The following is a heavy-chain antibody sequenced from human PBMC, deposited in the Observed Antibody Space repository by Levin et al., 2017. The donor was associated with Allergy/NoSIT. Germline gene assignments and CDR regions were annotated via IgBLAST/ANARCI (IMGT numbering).Heavy chain of an antibody. V-gene: IGHV4-39*01. J-gene: IGHJ4*02. D-gene: IGHD3-9*01. CDR1: GGSISSSSYY. CDR3: ARRVTYYDIVTGYSSTNYFDY. Sequence: SETLSLTCTVSGGSISSSSYYWGWIRQPPGKGLEWIGSIYYSGSTYYNPSLKSRVTISVDTSKNQFSLKLSSVTASDTAVYYCARRVTYYDIVTGYSSTNYFDYWGQGTLVTVSS. CDR2: IYYSGST.